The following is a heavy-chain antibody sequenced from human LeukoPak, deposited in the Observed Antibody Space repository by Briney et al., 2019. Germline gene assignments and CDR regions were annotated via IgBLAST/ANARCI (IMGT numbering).Heavy chain of an antibody. D-gene: IGHD3-3*01. J-gene: IGHJ4*02. CDR2: ISSSSSYI. V-gene: IGHV3-21*01. Sequence: PGGSLRLSCAASGFTFSSYSMNWVRQAPGKGLEWVSSISSSSSYIYYADSVKGRFTISRDNAKNSLYLQMNSLRAEDTAMYYCAREGDNYDFWSGFDYWGQGTLVTVSS. CDR1: GFTFSSYS. CDR3: AREGDNYDFWSGFDY.